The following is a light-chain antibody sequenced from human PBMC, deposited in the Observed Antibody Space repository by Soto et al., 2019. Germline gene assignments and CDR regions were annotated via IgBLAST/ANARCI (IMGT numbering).Light chain of an antibody. CDR2: HAS. V-gene: IGKV1-5*01. CDR1: QSIITY. J-gene: IGKJ2*01. Sequence: DIQMTQPSTLSASVGDRVTLHCRASQSIITYLAWYQQKPGKAPKVLIYHASNLESGVPSRFSGGGSGTEFTLTISSLQADDFATYYCQQYYMYSYTFGQGTKLDIK. CDR3: QQYYMYSYT.